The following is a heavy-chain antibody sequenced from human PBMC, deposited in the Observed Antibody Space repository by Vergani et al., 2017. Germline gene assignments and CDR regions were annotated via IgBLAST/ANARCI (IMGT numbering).Heavy chain of an antibody. J-gene: IGHJ4*02. Sequence: VQLVESGGGLVQPGGSLRLSCAASGFTFSSYGMHWVRQAPGKGLEWVAVIWYDGSNKYYADSVKGRFTISRDNSKNTLYLQMNSLRAEDTAVYYCAKDYYDSSGYYSPFDYWGQGTLVTVSS. D-gene: IGHD3-22*01. CDR3: AKDYYDSSGYYSPFDY. CDR1: GFTFSSYG. CDR2: IWYDGSNK. V-gene: IGHV3-33*06.